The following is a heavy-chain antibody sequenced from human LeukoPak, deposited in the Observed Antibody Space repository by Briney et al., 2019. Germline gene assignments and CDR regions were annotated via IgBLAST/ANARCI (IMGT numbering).Heavy chain of an antibody. V-gene: IGHV3-23*01. J-gene: IGHJ4*02. CDR2: ITGSGGNT. CDR1: GFTFSSYA. D-gene: IGHD3-9*01. CDR3: ARRVVLTRYYYFDY. Sequence: GGSLRLSCAAPGFTFSSYAMNWVRQAPGKGLEWVSAITGSGGNTYYADSVKGRFTISRDNSKNTLYLQMNSLGVEDTAVYYCARRVVLTRYYYFDYWGQGTLVIVSS.